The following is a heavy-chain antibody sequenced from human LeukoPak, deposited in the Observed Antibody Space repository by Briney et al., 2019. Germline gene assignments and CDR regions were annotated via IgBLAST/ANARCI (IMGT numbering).Heavy chain of an antibody. CDR3: ARHRRDYGVSEIDY. D-gene: IGHD4-17*01. Sequence: SETLSLTCTVSGGSISSGDYYWSWIRQPPGTGLEWIGYIYYSGNTYYNPSLKSRVTISVDTSKNQFSLKLSSVTAADTAVYYCARHRRDYGVSEIDYWGQGTLVTVSS. V-gene: IGHV4-30-4*01. CDR2: IYYSGNT. J-gene: IGHJ4*02. CDR1: GGSISSGDYY.